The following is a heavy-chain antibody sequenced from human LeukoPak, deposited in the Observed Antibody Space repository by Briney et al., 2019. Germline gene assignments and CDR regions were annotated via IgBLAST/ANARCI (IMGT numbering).Heavy chain of an antibody. CDR3: ARDRRLGYCSGGRCYVFGFDP. CDR2: IYYSGST. D-gene: IGHD2-15*01. J-gene: IGHJ5*02. CDR1: GGSISSGGYY. V-gene: IGHV4-31*03. Sequence: SETLSLTCTVSGGSISSGGYYWSWIRQHPGKGLEWIGYIYYSGSTYYNPSLKSRVTISVDTSKNQFSLKLSSVTAADTAVYYCARDRRLGYCSGGRCYVFGFDPWGQGTLVTVSS.